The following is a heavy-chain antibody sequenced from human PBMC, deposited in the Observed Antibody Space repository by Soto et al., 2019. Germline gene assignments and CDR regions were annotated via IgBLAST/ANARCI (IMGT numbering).Heavy chain of an antibody. Sequence: PGGSLRLSCAASGFTFSSYAMHWVRQAPGKGLEWVAVISYDGSNKYYADSVKGRFTISRDNSKNTLYLQMNSLRAEDTAVYYCARGFRPYDFWSGYPWYYGMDVWGQGTTVTVSS. CDR2: ISYDGSNK. D-gene: IGHD3-3*01. CDR3: ARGFRPYDFWSGYPWYYGMDV. CDR1: GFTFSSYA. V-gene: IGHV3-30-3*01. J-gene: IGHJ6*02.